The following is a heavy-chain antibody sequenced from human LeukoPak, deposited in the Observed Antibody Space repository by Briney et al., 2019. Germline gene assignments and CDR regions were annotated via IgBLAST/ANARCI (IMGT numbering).Heavy chain of an antibody. CDR3: ARGVVYDLRD. V-gene: IGHV1-46*01. CDR1: GYTNTFTTHY. Sequence: ASVKISCKASGYTNTFTTHYILWVRQAPGQGLDWMGLIKPRDGDTKYAKKFEGRVTMTRDTSTTTLYMELSNLRSEDTAVYYCARGVVYDLRDWGQGTLVTVSS. D-gene: IGHD2-8*02. CDR2: IKPRDGDT. J-gene: IGHJ4*02.